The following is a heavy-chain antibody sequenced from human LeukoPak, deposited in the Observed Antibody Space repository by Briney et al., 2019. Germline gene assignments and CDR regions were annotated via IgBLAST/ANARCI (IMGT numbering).Heavy chain of an antibody. CDR3: ARAWYSSSWNWFDP. V-gene: IGHV1-69*06. CDR1: GGTFSSYA. Sequence: ASVKVSCKASGGTFSSYAISWVRQAPGQGLEWMGGIIPIFGTANYAQKFQGRVTITADKSTSTAYMELSSLRSEDTAVYYCARAWYSSSWNWFDPWGQGTLVTVSS. CDR2: IIPIFGTA. D-gene: IGHD6-13*01. J-gene: IGHJ5*02.